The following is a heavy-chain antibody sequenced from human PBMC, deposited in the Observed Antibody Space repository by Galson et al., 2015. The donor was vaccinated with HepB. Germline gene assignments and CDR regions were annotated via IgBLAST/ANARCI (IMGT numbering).Heavy chain of an antibody. D-gene: IGHD3-9*01. J-gene: IGHJ1*01. Sequence: SLRLSCAASGFTFSSYAMNWVRQAPGKGLEWVSTISGSGGSTYYADSVKGRFTISRDNSKNTLYLQMNSLRAEDTAVYYCAKDGRRYDVLTGYYRSAECFQYWGQGTLVTVSS. CDR1: GFTFSSYA. CDR3: AKDGRRYDVLTGYYRSAECFQY. V-gene: IGHV3-23*01. CDR2: ISGSGGST.